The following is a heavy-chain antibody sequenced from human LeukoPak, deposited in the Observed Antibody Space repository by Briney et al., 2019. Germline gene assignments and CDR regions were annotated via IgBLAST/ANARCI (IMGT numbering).Heavy chain of an antibody. CDR2: INPNSGGT. CDR1: GYTFTGYY. Sequence: ASVKVSCKASGYTFTGYYMHWVRQAPGQGLEWIGWINPNSGGTNYAQKFQGRVIMTRDTSISTAYMELSRLRSDDTAVYYCARGLLALWLQEYYFDYWGQGTLVTVSS. V-gene: IGHV1-2*02. J-gene: IGHJ4*02. D-gene: IGHD5-24*01. CDR3: ARGLLALWLQEYYFDY.